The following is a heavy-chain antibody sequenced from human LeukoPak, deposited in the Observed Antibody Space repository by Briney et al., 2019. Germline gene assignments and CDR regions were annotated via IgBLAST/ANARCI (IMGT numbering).Heavy chain of an antibody. CDR2: IYPGDSDT. J-gene: IGHJ3*02. CDR3: ARHGSSGWYRDHDAFDI. Sequence: GESLKISCKGSGYSFTSYWIGWVRQMPGKGLEWMGIIYPGDSDTRYSPSFQGQVTISADKSISTAYLQWSSLKASDTAMYYCARHGSSGWYRDHDAFDIWGQGTMVTVSS. V-gene: IGHV5-51*01. D-gene: IGHD6-19*01. CDR1: GYSFTSYW.